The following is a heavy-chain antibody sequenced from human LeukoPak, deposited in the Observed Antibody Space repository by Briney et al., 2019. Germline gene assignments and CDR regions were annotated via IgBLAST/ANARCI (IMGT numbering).Heavy chain of an antibody. V-gene: IGHV4-4*07. J-gene: IGHJ4*02. CDR2: ISSSGST. Sequence: SETLSLTCTVSGGSISSYYWSWIRQPAGKGLEWIGRISSSGSTNYNPSLKSRVTISVDTSKNQFSLKLSSVTAADTAVYYCARARGNVEMATTYYFDCWGQGTLVTVSS. D-gene: IGHD5-24*01. CDR3: ARARGNVEMATTYYFDC. CDR1: GGSISSYY.